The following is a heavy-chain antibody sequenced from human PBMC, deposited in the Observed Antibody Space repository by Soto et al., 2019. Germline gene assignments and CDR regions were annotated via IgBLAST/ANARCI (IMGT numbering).Heavy chain of an antibody. D-gene: IGHD3-22*01. CDR3: ARWVPPRRLFDY. CDR2: IYYSGST. Sequence: PSETLSLTCTVSGGSISSYYWSWIRQPPGKGLEWIGYIYYSGSTNYNPSLKSRVTISVDTSKNQFSLKLSSVTAADTAVYYCARWVPPRRLFDYWGQGTLVTVSS. V-gene: IGHV4-59*01. CDR1: GGSISSYY. J-gene: IGHJ4*02.